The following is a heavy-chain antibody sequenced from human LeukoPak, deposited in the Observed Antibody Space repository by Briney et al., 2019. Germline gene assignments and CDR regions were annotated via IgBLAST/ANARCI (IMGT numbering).Heavy chain of an antibody. J-gene: IGHJ5*02. V-gene: IGHV3-11*05. D-gene: IGHD3-10*01. Sequence: GGSLRLSCAASGFAFSDYYMSWIRQAPGKGLEWVSYTRSSSSHTNYADSVKGRFTISRDNAKNSLYLQMNSLRAEDTAVYYCARDLRGSGSSSDSNWFDPWGQGTLVTVSS. CDR1: GFAFSDYY. CDR3: ARDLRGSGSSSDSNWFDP. CDR2: TRSSSSHT.